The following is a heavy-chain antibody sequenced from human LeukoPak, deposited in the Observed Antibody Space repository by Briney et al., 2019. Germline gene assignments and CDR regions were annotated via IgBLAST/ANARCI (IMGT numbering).Heavy chain of an antibody. Sequence: SVKVSCKASGYTFTGYYMHWVRQAPGQGLEWMGGIIPIFGTANYAQKFQGRVTITTDESTSTAYMELSSLRSEDTAVYYCARCRGSGGSCYPNLWFDPWGQGTLVTVSS. CDR1: GYTFTGYY. CDR3: ARCRGSGGSCYPNLWFDP. V-gene: IGHV1-69*05. J-gene: IGHJ5*02. D-gene: IGHD2-15*01. CDR2: IIPIFGTA.